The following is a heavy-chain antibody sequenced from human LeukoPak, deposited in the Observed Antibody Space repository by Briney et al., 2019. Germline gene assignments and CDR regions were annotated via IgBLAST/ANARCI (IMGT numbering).Heavy chain of an antibody. CDR2: IWYDGSNK. J-gene: IGHJ4*02. D-gene: IGHD3-9*01. Sequence: GGSLRLSCAASGFTFSSYGMHWVRQAPGLGLEWGAVIWYDGSNKYYADSVKGRFTISRDNSKNTLYLQMNSLRAEDTAVYYCARDFDILAGSDDDYFDYWGQGTLVTVSS. CDR1: GFTFSSYG. V-gene: IGHV3-33*01. CDR3: ARDFDILAGSDDDYFDY.